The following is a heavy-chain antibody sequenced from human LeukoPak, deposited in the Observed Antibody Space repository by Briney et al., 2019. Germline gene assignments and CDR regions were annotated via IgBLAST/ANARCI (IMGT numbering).Heavy chain of an antibody. Sequence: PGGSLRLSCAASEFSVGSNYMTWVRQAPGKGLEWVSLIYSGGSTYYADSVKGRFTISRDNSKNTLYLQMNSLRAEDTAVYYCAKGGVWFGELFFPYWGQGTLVTVSS. D-gene: IGHD3-10*01. CDR3: AKGGVWFGELFFPY. CDR1: EFSVGSNY. CDR2: IYSGGST. J-gene: IGHJ4*02. V-gene: IGHV3-66*01.